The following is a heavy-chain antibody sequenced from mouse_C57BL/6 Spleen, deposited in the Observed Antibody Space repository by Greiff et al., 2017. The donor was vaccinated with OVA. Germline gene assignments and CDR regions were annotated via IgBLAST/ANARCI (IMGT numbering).Heavy chain of an antibody. Sequence: EVKLMESGGGLVKPGGSLKLSCAASGFTFSSYAMSWVRQTPEKRLEWVATISDGGSYTYYPDNVKGRFTISRDNAKNNRYLQMSHLKSEDAAMCYCARDYYDYYAMDYWGQGTSVTVSS. CDR1: GFTFSSYA. CDR3: ARDYYDYYAMDY. CDR2: ISDGGSYT. V-gene: IGHV5-4*01. D-gene: IGHD1-1*02. J-gene: IGHJ4*01.